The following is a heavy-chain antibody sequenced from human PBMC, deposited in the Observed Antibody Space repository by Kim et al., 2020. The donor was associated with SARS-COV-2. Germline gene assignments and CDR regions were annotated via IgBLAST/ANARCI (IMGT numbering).Heavy chain of an antibody. CDR3: ARGPNYSPFDY. J-gene: IGHJ4*02. D-gene: IGHD4-4*01. V-gene: IGHV3-48*03. Sequence: HANSVWGRLTSTRDNDRNSLYLQMNSRRAEDTSVYYCARGPNYSPFDYWGQGTLVTVSS.